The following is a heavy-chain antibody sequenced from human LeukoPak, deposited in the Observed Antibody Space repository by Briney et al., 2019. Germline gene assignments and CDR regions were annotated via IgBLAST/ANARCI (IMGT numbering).Heavy chain of an antibody. Sequence: GGSLTLSCAASGFTFSSYAMSWVRQAPGKGLEWVSTISSSGGGTYYADPEKGRFTISRDISKNTLYLQMNSLRAEDTAVYYCAKAGIPVGAAYFDYWGQGTLVTVSS. V-gene: IGHV3-23*01. CDR1: GFTFSSYA. CDR2: ISSSGGGT. CDR3: AKAGIPVGAAYFDY. D-gene: IGHD2-15*01. J-gene: IGHJ4*02.